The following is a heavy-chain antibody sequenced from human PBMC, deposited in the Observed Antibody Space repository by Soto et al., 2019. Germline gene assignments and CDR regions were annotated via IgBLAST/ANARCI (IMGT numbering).Heavy chain of an antibody. Sequence: PSETLSLTCTVSGGSISSVGHYWTWIRQPPGKGLEWIGSIYHTGSTYYSPSLRSRLTISVDTSKSQFSLRLNSVTAADTAVYYCARATGTLRSRNCDDWGQGTLVTVSS. D-gene: IGHD3-9*01. CDR1: GGSISSVGHY. J-gene: IGHJ4*02. CDR3: ARATGTLRSRNCDD. V-gene: IGHV4-31*03. CDR2: IYHTGST.